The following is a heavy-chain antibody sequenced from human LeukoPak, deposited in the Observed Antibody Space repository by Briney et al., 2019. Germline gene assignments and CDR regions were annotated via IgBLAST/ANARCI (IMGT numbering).Heavy chain of an antibody. Sequence: PSETLSLTCTVSGGSISSSSYYWGWIRQPPGKGLEWIGSIYYSGSTYYNPSLKSRVTISVDTSKNQFSLKLSSVTAADTAVYYCARGEGFSGSYTLVDYWGQGTLVTVSS. CDR3: ARGEGFSGSYTLVDY. CDR2: IYYSGST. CDR1: GGSISSSSYY. V-gene: IGHV4-39*07. J-gene: IGHJ4*02. D-gene: IGHD1-26*01.